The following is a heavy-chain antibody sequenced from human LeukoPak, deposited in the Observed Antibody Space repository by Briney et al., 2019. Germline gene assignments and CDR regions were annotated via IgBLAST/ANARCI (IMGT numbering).Heavy chain of an antibody. CDR3: ARVTAVAGTAVDY. D-gene: IGHD6-19*01. CDR2: IYHSGST. V-gene: IGHV4-30-4*08. Sequence: SQTLSLTCTVSGGSISSGDHYWSWIRQPPGKGLEWIGYIYHSGSTYHNPSLRSRVTISMDTSKNQFSLRLSSVTAADTAFYYCARVTAVAGTAVDYWGQGTLVTVSS. J-gene: IGHJ4*02. CDR1: GGSISSGDHY.